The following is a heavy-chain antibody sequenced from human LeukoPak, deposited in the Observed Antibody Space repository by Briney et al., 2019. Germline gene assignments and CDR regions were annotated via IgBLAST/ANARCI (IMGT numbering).Heavy chain of an antibody. V-gene: IGHV1-69*05. CDR1: GGTFSSYA. D-gene: IGHD3-10*01. CDR2: IIPIFGTA. J-gene: IGHJ5*02. Sequence: GSSVKVSCKASGGTFSSYAISWVRQAPGQGLEWMGGIIPIFGTANYAQKFQGRVTITRDTSAITAYMELSSLTSEDTAVYYCARDRGLHGSGSYNWFDPWGQGTLVTVSS. CDR3: ARDRGLHGSGSYNWFDP.